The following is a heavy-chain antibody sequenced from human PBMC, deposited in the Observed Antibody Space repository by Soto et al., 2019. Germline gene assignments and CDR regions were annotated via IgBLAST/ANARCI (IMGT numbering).Heavy chain of an antibody. CDR3: TTEDYYYDSSGYYNFDY. Sequence: GGSLRLSCAASGFTFSGSAMHWVRQASGKGLEWVGRIRSKANSYATAYAASVKGRFTISRDDSKNTAYLQMNSLKTEDTAVYYCTTEDYYYDSSGYYNFDYWGQGTLVTVSS. CDR2: IRSKANSYAT. CDR1: GFTFSGSA. D-gene: IGHD3-22*01. J-gene: IGHJ4*02. V-gene: IGHV3-73*01.